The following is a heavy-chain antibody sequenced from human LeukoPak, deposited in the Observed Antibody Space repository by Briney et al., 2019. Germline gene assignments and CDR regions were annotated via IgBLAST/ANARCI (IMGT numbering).Heavy chain of an antibody. J-gene: IGHJ6*02. V-gene: IGHV1-46*01. CDR1: GYNFISYY. CDR2: INPSGGST. CDR3: AREDVVLVDAVRYQYYGMDV. Sequence: GASVKVSCKASGYNFISYYMHWVRQAPGQGLEWMGIINPSGGSTSYAQKFQDRVTMTRDTSTSTVYMELSSLKSEDTAAYYCAREDVVLVDAVRYQYYGMDVWGQGTTVTVSS. D-gene: IGHD2-8*01.